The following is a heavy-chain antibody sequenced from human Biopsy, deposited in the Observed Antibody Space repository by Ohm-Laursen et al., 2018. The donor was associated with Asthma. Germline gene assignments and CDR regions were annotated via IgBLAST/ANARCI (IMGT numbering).Heavy chain of an antibody. CDR2: ISKDASTQ. CDR3: VRDGTDDAFDI. J-gene: IGHJ3*02. CDR1: GFSFNSYG. Sequence: SLRLSCATPGFSFNSYGIHWVRQAPGKGLEWVGVISKDASTQDYADSVKGRFTMARDNSKNTLDLQMNSLREEDTAVYYCVRDGTDDAFDIWGQGTVVSVSS. D-gene: IGHD1-1*01. V-gene: IGHV3-30*03.